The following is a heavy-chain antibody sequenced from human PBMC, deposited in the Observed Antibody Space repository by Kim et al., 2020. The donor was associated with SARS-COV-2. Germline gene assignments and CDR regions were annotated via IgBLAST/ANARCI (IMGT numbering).Heavy chain of an antibody. CDR3: ARGATDSSGPREGYFDL. Sequence: GGSLRLSCAASGFTFSSYAMHWVRQAPGKGLEWVAVISYDGSNKYYADSVKGRFTISRDNSKNTLYLQMNSLRAEDTAVYYCARGATDSSGPREGYFDLWGRGTLVTVSS. V-gene: IGHV3-30*04. D-gene: IGHD3-22*01. CDR1: GFTFSSYA. CDR2: ISYDGSNK. J-gene: IGHJ2*01.